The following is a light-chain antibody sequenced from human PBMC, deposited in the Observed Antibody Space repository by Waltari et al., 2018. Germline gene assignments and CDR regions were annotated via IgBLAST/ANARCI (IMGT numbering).Light chain of an antibody. CDR2: KAS. CDR1: QNINNW. Sequence: DIQMTPSPSTLSEAVGDTVTNTCRASQNINNWIAWYQQKPGKAPKILISKASSFHSAVPARFIGSASGTEFTLTISSLQPDDFATYYCQQYSLLQTFGQGTRVEMK. CDR3: QQYSLLQT. V-gene: IGKV1-5*03. J-gene: IGKJ1*01.